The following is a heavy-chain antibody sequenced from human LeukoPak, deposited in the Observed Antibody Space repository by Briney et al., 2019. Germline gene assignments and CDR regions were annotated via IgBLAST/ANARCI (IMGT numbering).Heavy chain of an antibody. Sequence: PSETLSLTCTVSGGSISSYYWSWIRQPPGKGLEWIGEINHSGSANHNPSLKSRVTISVDTSKNQFSLKLSSVTAADTAVYYCARRGLVIPAAIRAFDIWGQGTMVTVSS. CDR1: GGSISSYY. J-gene: IGHJ3*02. V-gene: IGHV4-34*01. CDR3: ARRGLVIPAAIRAFDI. CDR2: INHSGSA. D-gene: IGHD2-2*02.